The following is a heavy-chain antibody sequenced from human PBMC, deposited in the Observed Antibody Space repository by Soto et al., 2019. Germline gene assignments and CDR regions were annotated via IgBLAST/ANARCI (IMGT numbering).Heavy chain of an antibody. Sequence: SETLSLTCTASGGSISGYYWSWIRQPPGKRLEWIGYIDYYGSTNYNPSLTSRVTISVDTSKKQVPLNLGSVTAADTAVYYCARAGGYYDTSGYFPGGDAFDIWGQGTMVT. D-gene: IGHD3-22*01. J-gene: IGHJ3*02. V-gene: IGHV4-59*01. CDR1: GGSISGYY. CDR2: IDYYGST. CDR3: ARAGGYYDTSGYFPGGDAFDI.